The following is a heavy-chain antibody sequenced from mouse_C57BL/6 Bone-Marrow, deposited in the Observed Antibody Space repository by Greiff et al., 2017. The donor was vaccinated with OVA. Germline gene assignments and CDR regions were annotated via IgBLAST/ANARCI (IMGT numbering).Heavy chain of an antibody. CDR1: GFSFNTYA. J-gene: IGHJ2*01. D-gene: IGHD2-5*01. Sequence: DVHLVESGGGLVQPKGSLKLSCAASGFSFNTYAMNWVRQAPGKGLEWVARIRSKSNNYATYYADSVKDRFTISRDDSESMLYLQMNNLKTEDTAMYYCVRQAYYSNSYYFDYWGQGTTLTVSS. CDR3: VRQAYYSNSYYFDY. CDR2: IRSKSNNYAT. V-gene: IGHV10-1*01.